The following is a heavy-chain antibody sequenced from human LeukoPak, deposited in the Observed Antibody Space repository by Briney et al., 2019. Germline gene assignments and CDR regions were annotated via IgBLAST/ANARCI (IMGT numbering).Heavy chain of an antibody. CDR3: ARDPITILGVVIARFDY. Sequence: ASVKVSCKASGYTFTGYYMHWVRQAPGQGLEWMGWINPNSGGTNCAQKFQGRVTMTRDTSISTAYMELSRLRSDDTAVYYCARDPITILGVVIARFDYWGQGTLVTVSS. J-gene: IGHJ4*02. D-gene: IGHD3-3*01. CDR2: INPNSGGT. CDR1: GYTFTGYY. V-gene: IGHV1-2*02.